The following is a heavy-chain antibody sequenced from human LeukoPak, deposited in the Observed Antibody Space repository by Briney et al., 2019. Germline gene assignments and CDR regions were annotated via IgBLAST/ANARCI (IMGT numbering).Heavy chain of an antibody. J-gene: IGHJ4*02. CDR1: GYTFTSYA. V-gene: IGHV1-69*05. Sequence: SVKVSCKASGYTFTSYAISWVRQAPGQGLEWMGRIIPIFGTANYAQKFQGRVTITTDESTSTAYMELSSLRSEDTAVYYCARPRIARPSHYCFDYWGQGTLVTVSS. D-gene: IGHD3-16*02. CDR2: IIPIFGTA. CDR3: ARPRIARPSHYCFDY.